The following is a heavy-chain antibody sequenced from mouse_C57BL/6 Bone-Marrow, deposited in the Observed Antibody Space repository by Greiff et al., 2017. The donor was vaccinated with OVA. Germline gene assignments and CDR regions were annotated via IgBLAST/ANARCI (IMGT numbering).Heavy chain of an antibody. D-gene: IGHD2-1*01. CDR1: GYSITSGYY. J-gene: IGHJ3*01. V-gene: IGHV3-6*01. CDR2: ISYDGSN. CDR3: AREDYGNYWFAY. Sequence: EVKLEESGPGLVKPSQSLSLTCSVTGYSITSGYYWNWIRQFPGNKLEWMGYISYDGSNNYNPSLKNRISITRDTSKNQFFLKLNSVTTEDTATYYCAREDYGNYWFAYWGQGTLVTVSA.